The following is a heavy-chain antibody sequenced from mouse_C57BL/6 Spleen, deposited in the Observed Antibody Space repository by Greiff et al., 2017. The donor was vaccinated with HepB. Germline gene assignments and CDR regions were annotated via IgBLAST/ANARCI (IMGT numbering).Heavy chain of an antibody. CDR2: INPNNGGT. J-gene: IGHJ1*03. V-gene: IGHV1-26*01. Sequence: EVQLQQSGPELVKPGASVKISCKASGYTFTDYYMNWVKQSHGKSLEWIGDINPNNGGTSYNQKFKGKATLTVDKSSSTAYMELRSLTSEDSAVYYCARGAYGKGDWYFDVWGTGTTVTVSS. D-gene: IGHD2-1*01. CDR3: ARGAYGKGDWYFDV. CDR1: GYTFTDYY.